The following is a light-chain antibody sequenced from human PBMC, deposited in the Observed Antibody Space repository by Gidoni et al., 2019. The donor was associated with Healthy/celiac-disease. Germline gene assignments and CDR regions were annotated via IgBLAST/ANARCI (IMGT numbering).Light chain of an antibody. V-gene: IGLV3-19*01. CDR3: NSRDSSGNHHVV. CDR1: SHRSYY. CDR2: GKN. Sequence: SSELTQDPAVSVALGQTVRITCQGDSHRSYYASWYQQKPGQAPVLVIYGKNNRPSGIPDRFSGSSSGNTASLTITGAQAEDEADYYCNSRDSSGNHHVVFGGGTKLTVL. J-gene: IGLJ2*01.